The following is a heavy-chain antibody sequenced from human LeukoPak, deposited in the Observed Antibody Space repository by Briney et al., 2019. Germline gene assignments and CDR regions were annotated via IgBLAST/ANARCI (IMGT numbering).Heavy chain of an antibody. J-gene: IGHJ4*02. CDR1: GGSISSSSYY. CDR3: ARGGDYYGSGRPFDY. V-gene: IGHV4-39*07. Sequence: SETLSLTCTVSGGSISSSSYYWGWIRQPPGKGLEWIGSIYYSGSTYYNPSLKSRVTISVDTSKNQFSLKLSSVTAADTAVYYCARGGDYYGSGRPFDYWGQGALLTVSS. D-gene: IGHD3-10*01. CDR2: IYYSGST.